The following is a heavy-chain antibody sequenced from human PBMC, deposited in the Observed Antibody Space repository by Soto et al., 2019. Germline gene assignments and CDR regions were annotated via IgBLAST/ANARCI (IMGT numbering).Heavy chain of an antibody. CDR1: GYSFTNYW. D-gene: IGHD6-13*01. V-gene: IGHV5-51*01. J-gene: IGHJ4*02. Sequence: EVQLVQSGAVVKESGESLKISCKGFGYSFTNYWIGWVRQMPGKGLEWMGIIYPGDSDTRYSPSFQGQVTISADKSISSAYLQWSSLKASDTAIYFCASRGIIAAGNHFDSWGQGTLVTVSS. CDR2: IYPGDSDT. CDR3: ASRGIIAAGNHFDS.